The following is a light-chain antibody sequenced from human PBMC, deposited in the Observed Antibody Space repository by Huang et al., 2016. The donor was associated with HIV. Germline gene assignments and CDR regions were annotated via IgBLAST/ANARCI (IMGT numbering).Light chain of an antibody. CDR1: PRGSSNY. V-gene: IGKV3-20*01. J-gene: IGKJ1*01. CDR2: GAS. CDR3: QRYDNSPWT. Sequence: EIVLTQSPGTLSLSPGEKATPSCRASPRGSSNYFAWYQQKLGQAPKRLIYGASRRATGIPDRFSGSGSGTDFTLTVSRLEPEDFAVYYCQRYDNSPWTFGQGTKVEIK.